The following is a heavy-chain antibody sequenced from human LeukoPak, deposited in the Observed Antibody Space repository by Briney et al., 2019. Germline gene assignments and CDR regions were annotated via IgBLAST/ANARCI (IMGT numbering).Heavy chain of an antibody. CDR1: GFTVSSNY. Sequence: GGSLRLSCAASGFTVSSNYMSWVRQAPGKGLEWVSVIYSGGSTYYADSVKGRFTISRDNSKNTLYLQMNSLRAEDTAVYFCAKVRGSNWDPFDCWGQGTLVTVSS. J-gene: IGHJ4*02. CDR3: AKVRGSNWDPFDC. D-gene: IGHD6-13*01. V-gene: IGHV3-53*01. CDR2: IYSGGST.